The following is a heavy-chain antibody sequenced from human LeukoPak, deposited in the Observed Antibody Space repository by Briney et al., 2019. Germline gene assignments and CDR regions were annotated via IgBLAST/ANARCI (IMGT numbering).Heavy chain of an antibody. CDR1: GGSISSGGYY. CDR2: IYHSGST. J-gene: IGHJ6*02. CDR3: TRGQTGSYVYYYYYGMDV. D-gene: IGHD3-9*01. V-gene: IGHV4-30-2*01. Sequence: PSETLSLTCTVSGGSISSGGYYWSWIRQPPGKGLEWIGYIYHSGSTYYNPSLKSRVTISVDRSKNQFSLKLSSVTAADTAVYYCTRGQTGSYVYYYYYGMDVWGQGTTVTVSS.